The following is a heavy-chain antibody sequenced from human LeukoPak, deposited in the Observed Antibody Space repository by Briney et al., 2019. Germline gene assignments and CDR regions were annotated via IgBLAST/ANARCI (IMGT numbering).Heavy chain of an antibody. Sequence: GGSLRLSCAASGFTVSSHYMSWFRQAPGMGLEWVSAIYTDGSTYYTDSVKGRFTISRDNSKNTLYLQMNSLRAEDTAVYYCARGHYDILTGYYEDYWGQGTLVTVSS. J-gene: IGHJ4*02. CDR2: IYTDGST. CDR1: GFTVSSHY. V-gene: IGHV3-53*01. D-gene: IGHD3-9*01. CDR3: ARGHYDILTGYYEDY.